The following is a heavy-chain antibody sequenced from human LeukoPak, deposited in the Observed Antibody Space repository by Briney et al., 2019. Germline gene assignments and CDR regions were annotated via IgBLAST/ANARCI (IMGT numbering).Heavy chain of an antibody. D-gene: IGHD1-26*01. CDR2: IYYSGST. Sequence: SETLSLTCTVSGGSVSSYYWSWIRQPPGKGLEWIGYIYYSGSTNYNPSLKSRVTISVDTSKNQFSLKLSSLTAADTAVYYCARGGIVGAILYWGQGTLVTVSS. J-gene: IGHJ4*02. CDR1: GGSVSSYY. V-gene: IGHV4-59*02. CDR3: ARGGIVGAILY.